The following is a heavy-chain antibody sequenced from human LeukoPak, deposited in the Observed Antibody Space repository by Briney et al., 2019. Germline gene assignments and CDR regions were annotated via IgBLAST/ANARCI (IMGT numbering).Heavy chain of an antibody. CDR2: IYWNDDN. CDR3: ADGVNGGLGYCSSTSCLNWFDP. Sequence: TLSLTCTLAERSISIYYWSWLRQPPGKALEWLALIYWNDDNRYSPSLKSRLTITKDTSKNQVVLTMTNMDPVDTATYYCADGVNGGLGYCSSTSCLNWFDPWGQGTLVTVSS. V-gene: IGHV2-5*01. D-gene: IGHD2-2*01. CDR1: ERSISIYYW. J-gene: IGHJ5*02.